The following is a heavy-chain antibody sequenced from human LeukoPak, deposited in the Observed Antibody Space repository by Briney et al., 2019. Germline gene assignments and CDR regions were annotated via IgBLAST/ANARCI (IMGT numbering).Heavy chain of an antibody. CDR2: ISAYNGNT. V-gene: IGHV1-18*01. D-gene: IGHD3-9*01. J-gene: IGHJ6*03. Sequence: GASVKVSCKASGYTFTSYGISWVRQAPGQGLEWMGWISAYNGNTNYAQKLQGRVTMTRNTSISTAYMELSSLRSEDTAVYYCARVDRVRYFDWLFAYYYYYYMDVWGKGTTVTISS. CDR1: GYTFTSYG. CDR3: ARVDRVRYFDWLFAYYYYYYMDV.